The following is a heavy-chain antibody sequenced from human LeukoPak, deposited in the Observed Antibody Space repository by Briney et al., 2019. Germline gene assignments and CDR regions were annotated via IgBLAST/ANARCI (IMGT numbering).Heavy chain of an antibody. D-gene: IGHD3-22*01. CDR1: GFTFSSYW. Sequence: GGSLRLSCAASGFTFSSYWMHRVRQAPGKGLVWVSLISGDGSTTIYADSVKGRFTISRDNAKNTLCLQMNSLRAEDTAVYYCAKRSKGGDSTGYYYYFDLWGRGTLVTVSS. V-gene: IGHV3-74*01. J-gene: IGHJ2*01. CDR3: AKRSKGGDSTGYYYYFDL. CDR2: ISGDGSTT.